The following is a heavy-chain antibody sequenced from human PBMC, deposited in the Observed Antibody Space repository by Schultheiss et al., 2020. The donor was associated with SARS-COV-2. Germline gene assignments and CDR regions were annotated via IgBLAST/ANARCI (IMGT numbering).Heavy chain of an antibody. D-gene: IGHD2-15*01. CDR3: VKDLISGGKRAPLDY. J-gene: IGHJ4*02. Sequence: GGSLRLSCAASGFTFSNAWMNWVRQAPGKGLEWVGRIKSKTDGGTTDYAAPVKGRFTISRDDSKNTLYLQMNSLKTEDTAVYYCVKDLISGGKRAPLDYWGQGTLVTVSS. V-gene: IGHV3-15*07. CDR1: GFTFSNAW. CDR2: IKSKTDGGTT.